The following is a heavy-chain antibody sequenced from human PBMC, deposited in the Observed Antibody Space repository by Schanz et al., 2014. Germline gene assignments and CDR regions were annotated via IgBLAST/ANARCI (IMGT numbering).Heavy chain of an antibody. V-gene: IGHV3-23*04. D-gene: IGHD5-12*01. J-gene: IGHJ4*02. CDR2: ISGSGGST. CDR1: GFTFSSYA. Sequence: VQLVESGGGVVQPGGSLRLSCAASGFTFSSYAMSWVRQAPGKGLEWVSGISGSGGSTYYADSVKGRFTISRDNSKNTLYLQMNSLRTEDTAVYYCASPSGYSDYGTYFDFWGQGTLVTVSS. CDR3: ASPSGYSDYGTYFDF.